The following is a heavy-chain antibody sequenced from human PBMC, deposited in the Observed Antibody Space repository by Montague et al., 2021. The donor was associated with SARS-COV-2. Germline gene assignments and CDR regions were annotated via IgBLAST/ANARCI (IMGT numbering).Heavy chain of an antibody. CDR1: GFTFSSYA. Sequence: SLRLSCAASGFTFSSYAMTWVRQAPGKGLEWVSAISGSGFTTYYADSVKGRFTVSRDNSKNTVYLQMNSLRGEDTAAYFCARGRAKYDDDSGYVLKADAFDIWGRGTMVTVSS. V-gene: IGHV3-23*01. CDR3: ARGRAKYDDDSGYVLKADAFDI. J-gene: IGHJ3*02. CDR2: ISGSGFTT. D-gene: IGHD3-22*01.